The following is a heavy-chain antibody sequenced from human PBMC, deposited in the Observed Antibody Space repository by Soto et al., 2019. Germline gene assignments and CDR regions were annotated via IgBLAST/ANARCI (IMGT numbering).Heavy chain of an antibody. D-gene: IGHD4-17*01. V-gene: IGHV3-9*01. J-gene: IGHJ4*02. CDR2: ISWNSGNL. CDR3: AKGASTTVFAFNDY. Sequence: EVQLVESGGGLVQPGRSLRLSCAASGFTFDDYAMHWVRQGPVKGLEWVSSISWNSGNLGYADSVKGRFTISRDNAKNSLYLQMNILRGEDTALYYCAKGASTTVFAFNDYWGQGTLVTVSS. CDR1: GFTFDDYA.